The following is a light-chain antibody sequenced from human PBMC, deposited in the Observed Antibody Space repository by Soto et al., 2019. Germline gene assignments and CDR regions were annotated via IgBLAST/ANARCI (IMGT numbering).Light chain of an antibody. CDR3: QQRSNWPSIT. V-gene: IGKV3D-20*02. J-gene: IGKJ5*01. CDR1: QSVSNTY. CDR2: GAS. Sequence: EIVMTQSPATLSVSPGEGATLSCRASQSVSNTYLAWYQQKPGQAPRLLIYGASNRATGIPDRFSGSGSGTDFTLTISSLEPEDFAVYYCQQRSNWPSITFGQGTRLEI.